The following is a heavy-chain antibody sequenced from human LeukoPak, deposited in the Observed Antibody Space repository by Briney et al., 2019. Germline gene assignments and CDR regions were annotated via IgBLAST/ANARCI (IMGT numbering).Heavy chain of an antibody. V-gene: IGHV3-30*02. CDR2: IRYDGSEK. J-gene: IGHJ4*02. CDR1: GFTFSTYG. CDR3: AKDRSYHYFDY. Sequence: GGSLRLSCAASGFTFSTYGMHWVRQAPGKGLDWVAFIRYDGSEKYSTDSVKGRFTISRDNSKNTLYLRMNSLRAEVTAVYYCAKDRSYHYFDYWGQGTLVTVSS. D-gene: IGHD5-18*01.